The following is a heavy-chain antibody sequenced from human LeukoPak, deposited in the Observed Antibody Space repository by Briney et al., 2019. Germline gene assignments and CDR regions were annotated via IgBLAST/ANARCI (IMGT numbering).Heavy chain of an antibody. CDR3: ARGGYVWGSYRWGLDY. V-gene: IGHV4-59*01. CDR2: IYYSGST. Sequence: PSETLSLTCTVSGGSISSYYWSWIRQPPGKGLEWIGYIYYSGSTNYNPSLKSRVTISVDTSKNQFSLKLSSVTAADTAVYYCARGGYVWGSYRWGLDYWGQGTLVTVSS. D-gene: IGHD3-16*02. CDR1: GGSISSYY. J-gene: IGHJ4*02.